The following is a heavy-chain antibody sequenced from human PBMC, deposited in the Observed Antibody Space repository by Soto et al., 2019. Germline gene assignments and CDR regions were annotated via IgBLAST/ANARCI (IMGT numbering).Heavy chain of an antibody. Sequence: QVQLVESGGGLVKPGGSLRLSCAASGFTFSDYYMSWIRQAPGKGLEWVSYISSSSSYTNYADSVKGRFTISRDNAKNSLYLQMNSLRAEDTAVYYCARDGLDTARAYYYYGMDVWGQGTTVTVSS. CDR3: ARDGLDTARAYYYYGMDV. V-gene: IGHV3-11*05. CDR2: ISSSSSYT. D-gene: IGHD5-18*01. J-gene: IGHJ6*02. CDR1: GFTFSDYY.